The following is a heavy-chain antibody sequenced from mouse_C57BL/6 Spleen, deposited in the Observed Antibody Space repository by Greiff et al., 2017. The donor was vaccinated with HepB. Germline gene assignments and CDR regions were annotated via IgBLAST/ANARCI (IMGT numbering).Heavy chain of an antibody. J-gene: IGHJ1*03. CDR1: GYTFTSYW. V-gene: IGHV1-50*01. D-gene: IGHD1-1*01. CDR3: AKKPVVATDWYFDV. CDR2: IDPSDSYT. Sequence: QVQLKQPGAELVKPGASVKLSCKASGYTFTSYWMQWVKQRPGQGLEWIGEIDPSDSYTNYNQKFKGKATLTVDTSSSTAYMQLSSLTSEDSAVYYCAKKPVVATDWYFDVWGTGTTVTVSS.